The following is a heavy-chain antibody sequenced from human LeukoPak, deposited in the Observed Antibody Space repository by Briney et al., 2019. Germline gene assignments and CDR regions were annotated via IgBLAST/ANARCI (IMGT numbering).Heavy chain of an antibody. CDR3: ARLQYSSGWYGGSY. Sequence: SETLSLTCTVSGGSISNYYWSWIRQPPGKELEWIGYIYYSGSTNYNPSLKSRVTISVDTSKNQFSLKLSSVTAADTAMYYCARLQYSSGWYGGSYWGQGTLVTVSS. D-gene: IGHD6-19*01. CDR2: IYYSGST. CDR1: GGSISNYY. V-gene: IGHV4-59*01. J-gene: IGHJ4*02.